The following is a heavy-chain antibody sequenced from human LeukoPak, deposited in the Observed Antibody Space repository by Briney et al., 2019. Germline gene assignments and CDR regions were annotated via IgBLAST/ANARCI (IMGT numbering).Heavy chain of an antibody. CDR1: GYSISSGYY. CDR3: ALTYCGGDCYFTAKYFQH. J-gene: IGHJ1*01. V-gene: IGHV4-38-2*02. CDR2: IYHSGST. D-gene: IGHD2-21*02. Sequence: PSETLSLTCTVSGYSISSGYYWGWIRQPPGKGLEWIGSIYHSGSTYYNPSLKSRVTISVDTSKNQFSLKLSSVTAADTAVYYCALTYCGGDCYFTAKYFQHWGQGTLVTVSS.